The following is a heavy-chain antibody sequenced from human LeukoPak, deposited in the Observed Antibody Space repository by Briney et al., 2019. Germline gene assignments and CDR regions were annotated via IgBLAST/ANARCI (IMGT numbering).Heavy chain of an antibody. CDR2: ISGSGGST. CDR1: GFTFSSYA. D-gene: IGHD2-2*01. Sequence: PGGSLRLSCAASGFTFSSYAMSWVRQAPGKGLEWVSAISGSGGSTYYADSVKGRFTISRDNSKNTLYLQMNSLRAEDTAVYYCAKPSVCCSSTSGDYWGQGTLVTVSS. V-gene: IGHV3-23*01. CDR3: AKPSVCCSSTSGDY. J-gene: IGHJ4*02.